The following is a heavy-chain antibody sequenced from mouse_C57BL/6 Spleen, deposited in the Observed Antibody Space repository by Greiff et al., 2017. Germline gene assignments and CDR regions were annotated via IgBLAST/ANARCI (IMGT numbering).Heavy chain of an antibody. CDR3: ARPGRGSWFAY. V-gene: IGHV1-64*01. Sequence: QVQLKESGAELVKPGASVKLSCKASGYTFTSYWMHWVKQRPGQGLEWIGMIHPNSGSTNYNEKFKSKATLTVDKSSSTAYMQLSSLTSEDSAVYYCARPGRGSWFAYWGQGTLVTVSA. J-gene: IGHJ3*01. CDR1: GYTFTSYW. CDR2: IHPNSGST. D-gene: IGHD3-3*01.